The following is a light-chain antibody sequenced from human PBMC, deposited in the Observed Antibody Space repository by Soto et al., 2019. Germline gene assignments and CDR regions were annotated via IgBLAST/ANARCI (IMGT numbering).Light chain of an antibody. CDR2: RNS. V-gene: IGLV1-40*01. CDR3: QSYDSSLSGCV. Sequence: QSVLTQPPSVSGAPGQRVTISCTGSSSNIGAGYDVHWYQQLPGKAPKLLIYRNSNRPSGVPDRFSGSESGTSVSLAITGLQAEDEADYYCQSYDSSLSGCVFGVGTQLTVL. CDR1: SSNIGAGYD. J-gene: IGLJ7*01.